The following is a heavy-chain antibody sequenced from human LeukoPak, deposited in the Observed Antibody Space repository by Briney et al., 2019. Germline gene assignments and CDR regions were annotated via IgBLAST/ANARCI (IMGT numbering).Heavy chain of an antibody. V-gene: IGHV3-23*01. CDR2: ISGSGGST. Sequence: PGGSLRLSCAASGFTFSSYAMSWVRQAPGKGLEWVSAISGSGGSTYYADSVKGRFTISRDNSKNTLYLQMNSLRAEDTAVYYCAKGGGYSYYYYMDVWGKGTTVTVSS. CDR3: AKGGGYSYYYYMDV. CDR1: GFTFSSYA. D-gene: IGHD5-18*01. J-gene: IGHJ6*03.